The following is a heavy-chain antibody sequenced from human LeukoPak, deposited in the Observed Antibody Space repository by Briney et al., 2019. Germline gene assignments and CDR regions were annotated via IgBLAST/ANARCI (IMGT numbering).Heavy chain of an antibody. D-gene: IGHD4-17*01. CDR3: ARDDYGDRPIDY. Sequence: GGSLRLSCAASGFTFSSYWMHWVRQAPGKGLVWVSRISSGGSGTSYADSVKGRFTISRDNAKNTLYLQMNSLRAEDTAVYYCARDDYGDRPIDYWGQGTLVTVSS. V-gene: IGHV3-74*01. CDR2: ISSGGSGT. J-gene: IGHJ4*02. CDR1: GFTFSSYW.